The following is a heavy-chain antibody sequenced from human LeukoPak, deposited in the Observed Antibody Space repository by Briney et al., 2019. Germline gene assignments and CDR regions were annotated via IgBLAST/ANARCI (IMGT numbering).Heavy chain of an antibody. CDR3: ASGVEGTAYYYYYYMDV. CDR2: IIPIFGTA. Sequence: SVKVSCKASGGTFSSYAISWVRQAPGQGLEWMGGIIPIFGTANYAQKFQGRVTITADESTSTAYMELSSLRSEGTAVYYCASGVEGTAYYYYYYMDVWGKGTTVTVSS. CDR1: GGTFSSYA. V-gene: IGHV1-69*13. D-gene: IGHD1-1*01. J-gene: IGHJ6*03.